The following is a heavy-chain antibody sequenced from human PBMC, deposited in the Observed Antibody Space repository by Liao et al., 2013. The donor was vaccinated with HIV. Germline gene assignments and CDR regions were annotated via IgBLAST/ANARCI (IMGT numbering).Heavy chain of an antibody. V-gene: IGHV4-39*02. J-gene: IGHJ6*03. CDR3: ARVGMTTITGYYYYIDL. Sequence: QVQLQESGPGLVKPSETLSLACTVSGGSISGKTYYWGWIRQPPGKGLEWIGSIYYSGTTYYNPSLRSRVTISVDTSKNHFSLRLSSVTAADTAVFYCARVGMTTITGYYYYIDLWGKGTTVTVSS. CDR2: IYYSGTT. D-gene: IGHD5-24*01. CDR1: GGSISGKTYY.